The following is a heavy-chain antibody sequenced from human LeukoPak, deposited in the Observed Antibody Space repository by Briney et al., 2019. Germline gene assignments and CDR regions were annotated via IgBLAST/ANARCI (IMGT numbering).Heavy chain of an antibody. V-gene: IGHV4-61*01. J-gene: IGHJ4*02. D-gene: IGHD2-21*02. CDR3: ARGESDSYFDY. Sequence: PSETLSLTCTVSGGSVSSGSYYWNWIRQPPGKGLEWIGYIYYSGSTNYNPSLKSRVTISVDTSKNQFSLKLRSVTAADTAVYYCARGESDSYFDYWGQGTLVTVSS. CDR2: IYYSGST. CDR1: GGSVSSGSYY.